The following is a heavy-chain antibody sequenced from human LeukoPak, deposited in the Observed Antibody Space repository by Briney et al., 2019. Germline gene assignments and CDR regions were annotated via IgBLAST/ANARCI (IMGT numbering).Heavy chain of an antibody. D-gene: IGHD3-3*01. CDR1: GFTFTGHT. V-gene: IGHV3-23*01. CDR2: IGGRDDRT. J-gene: IGHJ4*02. Sequence: GFPRLSCAASGFTFTGHTMTWLRQAPGKGLEWVSIIGGRDDRTYYADSVKGRFTISRDNSKNTLYLQMNSLRGEDTAVYYCAKDPNPFYDFWSGYKWGQGTLVTVSS. CDR3: AKDPNPFYDFWSGYK.